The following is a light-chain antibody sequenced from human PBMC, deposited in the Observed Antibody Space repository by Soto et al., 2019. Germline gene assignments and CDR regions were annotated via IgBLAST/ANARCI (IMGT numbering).Light chain of an antibody. CDR3: QQYGSSPRT. Sequence: EIVLTQSPGTLSLSPGERAILSCRASQSISSSYLAWYQQKPGQAPRLLIYGASSRATGIPDRFSGRGSGTDFTLTIGRLEPEDFAVYYCQQYGSSPRTFGQGTKVDIK. J-gene: IGKJ1*01. CDR1: QSISSSY. V-gene: IGKV3-20*01. CDR2: GAS.